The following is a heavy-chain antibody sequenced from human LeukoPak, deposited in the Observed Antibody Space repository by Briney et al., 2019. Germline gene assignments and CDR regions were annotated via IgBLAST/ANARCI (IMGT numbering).Heavy chain of an antibody. Sequence: NPSETLSLTCTVSGGSISSYYWSWIRQPPGKGLEWVGYIYYSRSSNYNPSLKSRVTTFVDTYTNQFFLMLISVTAADTAVYYCARDRVKYCSGGSCYLDAFDIWGQGTMVTVSS. J-gene: IGHJ3*02. V-gene: IGHV4-59*01. CDR2: IYYSRSS. CDR1: GGSISSYY. CDR3: ARDRVKYCSGGSCYLDAFDI. D-gene: IGHD2-15*01.